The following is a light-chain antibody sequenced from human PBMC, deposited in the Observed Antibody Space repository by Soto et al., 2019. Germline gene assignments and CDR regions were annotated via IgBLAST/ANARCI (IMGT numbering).Light chain of an antibody. CDR2: DAS. Sequence: DIQMTQSPSTLSASLGDRVTITCRASQSISSWLAWYQQKPGKAPKLLIYDASSLERGVPSRFSGSGAATEFTLTISSLQPDDFVTYYCQDYKSYYRTFRKGTKADI. CDR1: QSISSW. CDR3: QDYKSYYRT. J-gene: IGKJ1*01. V-gene: IGKV1-5*01.